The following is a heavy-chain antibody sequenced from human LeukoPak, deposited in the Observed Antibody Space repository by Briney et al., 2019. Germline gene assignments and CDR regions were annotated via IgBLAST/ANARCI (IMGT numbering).Heavy chain of an antibody. CDR3: ARWGNYYDSSGKPIDY. CDR1: GYTFTGYY. V-gene: IGHV1-2*06. Sequence: ASVKVSCEASGYTFTGYYMHWVRQAPGQGLEWMGRINPNSGGTNYAQKFQGRVTMTRDTSISTAYMELSRLRSDDTAVYYCARWGNYYDSSGKPIDYWGQGTLVTVSS. CDR2: INPNSGGT. J-gene: IGHJ4*02. D-gene: IGHD3-22*01.